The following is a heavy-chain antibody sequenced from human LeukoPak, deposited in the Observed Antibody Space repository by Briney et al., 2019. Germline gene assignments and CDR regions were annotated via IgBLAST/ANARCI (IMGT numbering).Heavy chain of an antibody. Sequence: SETLSLTCTVSGGSISSGDYYWSRIRQPPGKGLEWIGYIYYSGSTYYNPSLKSRVTISVDTSKNQFSLKLSSVTAADTAVYYCARNRYSSSWYEAFDIWGQGTMVTVSS. CDR2: IYYSGST. V-gene: IGHV4-30-4*08. CDR1: GGSISSGDYY. J-gene: IGHJ3*02. CDR3: ARNRYSSSWYEAFDI. D-gene: IGHD6-13*01.